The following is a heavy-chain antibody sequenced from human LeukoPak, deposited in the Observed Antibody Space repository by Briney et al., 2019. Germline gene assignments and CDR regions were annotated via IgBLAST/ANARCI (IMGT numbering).Heavy chain of an antibody. CDR1: GGSISSYY. CDR2: IYYSGST. V-gene: IGHV4-59*01. Sequence: SETLSLTCTVSGGSISSYYWSWIRQPPGKGLEWIGYIYYSGSTNYNPSLKSRVTISVDTSKNQFSLKLSSVTAADTAVYYCARDSYDYYDSSGYSAYFDYWGQGTLVTVSS. J-gene: IGHJ4*02. D-gene: IGHD3-22*01. CDR3: ARDSYDYYDSSGYSAYFDY.